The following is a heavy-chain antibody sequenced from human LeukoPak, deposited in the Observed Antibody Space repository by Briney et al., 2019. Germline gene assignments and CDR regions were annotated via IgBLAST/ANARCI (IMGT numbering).Heavy chain of an antibody. D-gene: IGHD3-9*01. Sequence: GRSLRLSCAASGFTFSSYAMHWVRQAPGKGLEWVAVISYDGSNKYYADSVKGRFTISRDNAKNSLYLQMNSLRDEDTAVYYCARSYYDILTGYFNWFDPWGQGTLVTVSS. V-gene: IGHV3-30*04. CDR2: ISYDGSNK. CDR3: ARSYYDILTGYFNWFDP. J-gene: IGHJ5*02. CDR1: GFTFSSYA.